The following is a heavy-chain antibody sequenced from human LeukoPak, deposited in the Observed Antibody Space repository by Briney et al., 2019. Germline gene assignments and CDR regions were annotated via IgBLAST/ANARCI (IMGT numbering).Heavy chain of an antibody. CDR3: ARGAGYNYPYYFDY. V-gene: IGHV3-9*01. J-gene: IGHJ4*02. CDR1: GFTFDDYA. D-gene: IGHD5-24*01. Sequence: PGRSLRLSCAASGFTFDDYAMYWVRQAPGKGLEWVSGISWNSGSIGYADSVKGRFTISRDNSKNTLYLQMNSLRAEDTAVYYCARGAGYNYPYYFDYWGQGTLVTVSS. CDR2: ISWNSGSI.